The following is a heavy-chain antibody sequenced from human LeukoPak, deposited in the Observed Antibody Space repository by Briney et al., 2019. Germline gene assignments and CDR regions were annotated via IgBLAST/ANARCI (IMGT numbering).Heavy chain of an antibody. CDR1: GYTFTSYG. D-gene: IGHD3-10*01. V-gene: IGHV1-18*01. CDR3: ARVKGSGSYYPYYYYMDV. CDR2: ISAYNGNT. J-gene: IGHJ6*03. Sequence: ASVKASCKASGYTFTSYGISWVRQAPGQGLEWMGWISAYNGNTNYAQKLQGRVTMTTDTSTGTAYMELRSLRSDDTAVYYCARVKGSGSYYPYYYYMDVWGKGTTVTISS.